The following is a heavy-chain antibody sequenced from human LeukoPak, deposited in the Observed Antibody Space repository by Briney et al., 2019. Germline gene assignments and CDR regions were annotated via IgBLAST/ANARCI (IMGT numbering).Heavy chain of an antibody. V-gene: IGHV5-51*01. CDR2: IYPGDSDT. J-gene: IGHJ6*02. CDR1: GYSFTSYW. CDR3: ARAPSDTLYGDYYYYGMDV. Sequence: GESLKISCKGSGYSFTSYWIAWVRQMPGKGLEWMGIIYPGDSDTRYSPSFQGQVTISADKSISTAYLQWSSLKASDTAMYYCARAPSDTLYGDYYYYGMDVWGQGTTVTVSS. D-gene: IGHD4-17*01.